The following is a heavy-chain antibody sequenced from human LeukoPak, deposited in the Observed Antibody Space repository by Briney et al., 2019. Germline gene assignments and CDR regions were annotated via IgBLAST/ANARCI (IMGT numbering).Heavy chain of an antibody. D-gene: IGHD3-9*01. CDR3: AREYDILTGYDY. CDR2: IYYSGST. Sequence: SETLSLTCSVSGGPMTGYYWSWVRQPPGKGLEWIGYIYYSGSTNYNPSLKSRVTISVDTSKNQFSLKLSSVTAADTAVYYCAREYDILTGYDYWGQGTLVTVSS. CDR1: GGPMTGYY. V-gene: IGHV4-59*01. J-gene: IGHJ4*02.